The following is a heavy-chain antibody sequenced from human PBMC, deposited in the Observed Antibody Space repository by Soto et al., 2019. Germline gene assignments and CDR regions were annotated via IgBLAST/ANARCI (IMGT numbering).Heavy chain of an antibody. Sequence: PGGSLRLSCAASGFTFANAWMSWVRQAPGRGLEWVGRIKSKTDGGTTNYAAPVKGRFSISRDDSKNTLFLQMNSLKTEDTAVYYCTTPHGRNAFDIWGRGTMVTVSS. CDR3: TTPHGRNAFDI. CDR2: IKSKTDGGTT. J-gene: IGHJ3*02. CDR1: GFTFANAW. D-gene: IGHD2-8*01. V-gene: IGHV3-15*01.